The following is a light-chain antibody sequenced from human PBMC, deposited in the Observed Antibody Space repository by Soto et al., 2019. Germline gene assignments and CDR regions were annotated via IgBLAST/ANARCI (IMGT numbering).Light chain of an antibody. J-gene: IGKJ1*01. CDR1: DRLLHSNGYNY. CDR3: MQALQTPWT. Sequence: EIVMTQSPLSLSVTPVEACSISCSASDRLLHSNGYNYLDWYVQKPGQSPQLLINLASNRASGVPDNFSGSGTGTDFTLNIRRVEAEDVGIYYCMQALQTPWTFGQGTKVDIK. V-gene: IGKV2-28*01. CDR2: LAS.